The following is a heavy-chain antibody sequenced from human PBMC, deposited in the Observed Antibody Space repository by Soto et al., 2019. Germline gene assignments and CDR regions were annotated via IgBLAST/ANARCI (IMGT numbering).Heavy chain of an antibody. CDR3: AKALSQFFPFDY. D-gene: IGHD3-3*01. CDR2: INSDGSST. J-gene: IGHJ4*02. CDR1: GFTFSSYW. Sequence: GGSLRLSCAASGFTFSSYWMHWVRQAPGKGLVWVSRINSDGSSTSYADSVKGRFTISRDNAKNTLYLQMNSLRAEDTAVYYCAKALSQFFPFDYWGQGTLVTVSS. V-gene: IGHV3-74*01.